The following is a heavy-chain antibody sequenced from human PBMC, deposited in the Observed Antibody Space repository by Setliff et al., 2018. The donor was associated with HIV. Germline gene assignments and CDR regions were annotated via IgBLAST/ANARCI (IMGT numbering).Heavy chain of an antibody. CDR1: GGSISSGSHY. D-gene: IGHD3-16*02. V-gene: IGHV4-61*02. CDR3: ARVRSGAYVWGSYPDY. CDR2: IYTSGRT. Sequence: PSETLSLTCTVSGGSISSGSHYWSWIRQPAGKGPEWIGLIYTSGRTNYNPSLKGRVTISVDRSKNQFSLNLSSVTAADTAVYYCARVRSGAYVWGSYPDYWGQGTLVTVSS. J-gene: IGHJ4*02.